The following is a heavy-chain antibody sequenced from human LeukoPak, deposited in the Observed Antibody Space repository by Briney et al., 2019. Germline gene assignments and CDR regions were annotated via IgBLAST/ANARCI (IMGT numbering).Heavy chain of an antibody. CDR3: AKGPRTVRFGDRHKGMFDY. J-gene: IGHJ4*02. CDR1: GFTFSSYV. D-gene: IGHD3-10*01. CDR2: ISYDGSNE. Sequence: GGSLRLSCAASGFTFSSYVMHWVRQAPGKGLEWVAIISYDGSNEYYADSVKGRFTISRDNSKNTVYLQMNSLRAEDTAVYYCAKGPRTVRFGDRHKGMFDYWGQGTLVTVSS. V-gene: IGHV3-30*04.